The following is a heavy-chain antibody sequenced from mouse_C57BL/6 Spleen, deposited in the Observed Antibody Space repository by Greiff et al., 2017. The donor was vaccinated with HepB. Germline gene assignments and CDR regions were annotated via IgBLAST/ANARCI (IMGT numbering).Heavy chain of an antibody. Sequence: EVKLMESGGGLVKPGGSLKLSCAASGFTFSSYTMSWVRQTPEKRLEWVATISGGGGNTYYPDSVKGRFTISRDNAKNTLYLQMSSLRSEDTALYYCARHASEEGFDYWGQGTTLTVSS. CDR2: ISGGGGNT. J-gene: IGHJ2*01. CDR1: GFTFSSYT. D-gene: IGHD6-1*01. CDR3: ARHASEEGFDY. V-gene: IGHV5-9*01.